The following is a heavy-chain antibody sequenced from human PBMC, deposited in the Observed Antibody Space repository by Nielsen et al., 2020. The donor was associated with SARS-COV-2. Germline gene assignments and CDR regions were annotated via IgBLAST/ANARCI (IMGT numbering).Heavy chain of an antibody. J-gene: IGHJ4*02. Sequence: LRLSCTVSGGSISSGSYYWSWIRQPAGKGLEWIGRIYTSGSTNYNPSLKSRVTISVDTSKNQFSLKLSSVTAADTAVYFCAGIHSSASIDFWGQGTLVTVSS. D-gene: IGHD6-19*01. CDR1: GGSISSGSYY. CDR3: AGIHSSASIDF. V-gene: IGHV4-61*02. CDR2: IYTSGST.